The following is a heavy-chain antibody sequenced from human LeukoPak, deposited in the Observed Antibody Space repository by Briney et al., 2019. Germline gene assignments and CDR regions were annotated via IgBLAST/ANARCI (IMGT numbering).Heavy chain of an antibody. CDR2: ISSSSSTI. V-gene: IGHV3-48*01. J-gene: IGHJ4*02. Sequence: GGSLRLSCAASGFAFSSYSMNWVRQAPGKGLEWVSYISSSSSTIYYADSVKGRFTISRDNAKNSLYLQMNSLRAEDTAVYYCARDAGYGYDRFDYWGQGTQVTVSS. D-gene: IGHD5-18*01. CDR3: ARDAGYGYDRFDY. CDR1: GFAFSSYS.